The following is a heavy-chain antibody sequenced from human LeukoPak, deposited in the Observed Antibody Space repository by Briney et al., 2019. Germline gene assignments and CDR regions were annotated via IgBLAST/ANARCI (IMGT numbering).Heavy chain of an antibody. CDR1: GLTFSSYG. J-gene: IGHJ4*02. Sequence: GGSLRLSCAASGLTFSSYGMHWVRQAPGKGLEWVAVISYDGSNKYYADSVKGRFTISRDNSKNTLYLQMNSLRAEDTAVYYCAKTGLSRDLLSLFDYWGQGTLVTVSS. V-gene: IGHV3-30*18. CDR2: ISYDGSNK. D-gene: IGHD3-10*01. CDR3: AKTGLSRDLLSLFDY.